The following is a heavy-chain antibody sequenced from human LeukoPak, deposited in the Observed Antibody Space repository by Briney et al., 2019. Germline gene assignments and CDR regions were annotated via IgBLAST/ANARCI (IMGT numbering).Heavy chain of an antibody. CDR2: IYTSGST. V-gene: IGHV4-61*02. CDR1: GGSISSGSYY. Sequence: PSETLSLTCTVSGGSISSGSYYWSWIRQPAGKGLEWIGRIYTSGSTNYNPSLKSRVTISVDTSKNQFSLKLSSVTAADTAVYYCARGALRDNLVLPLEWLLYGSWFDPWGQGTLVTVSS. D-gene: IGHD3-3*01. CDR3: ARGALRDNLVLPLEWLLYGSWFDP. J-gene: IGHJ5*02.